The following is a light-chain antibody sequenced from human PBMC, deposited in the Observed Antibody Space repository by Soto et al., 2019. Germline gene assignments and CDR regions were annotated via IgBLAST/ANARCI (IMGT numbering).Light chain of an antibody. V-gene: IGLV1-51*01. CDR1: SSNIGNNY. Sequence: QSVLTQPPSVSAAPGQKVTNSCSGSSSNIGNNYVSWYQQLPGTAPKLLIYDNNKRPSGIPDRFSGSKSGTSATLGITGLQTGDEADYYCGTWDSSLSAYVFGTGTKVTVL. J-gene: IGLJ1*01. CDR2: DNN. CDR3: GTWDSSLSAYV.